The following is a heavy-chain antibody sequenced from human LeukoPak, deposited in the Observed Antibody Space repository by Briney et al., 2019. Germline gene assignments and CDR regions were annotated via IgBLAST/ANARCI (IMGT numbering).Heavy chain of an antibody. J-gene: IGHJ4*02. CDR1: GGSINSYH. CDR3: AREGGPYRPLDY. Sequence: SETLSLTCTVSGGSINSYHWSWIRQSPGKGLEWIGYIYYSGSTYYNPSLTSRVTISVDTSKNQFSLRLSSVTAADTAVYYCAREGGPYRPLDYSGQGTLVTVSS. CDR2: IYYSGST. V-gene: IGHV4-59*12.